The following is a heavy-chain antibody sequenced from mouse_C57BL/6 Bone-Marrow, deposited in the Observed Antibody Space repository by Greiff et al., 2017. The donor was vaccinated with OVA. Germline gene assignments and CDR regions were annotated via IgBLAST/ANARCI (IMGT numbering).Heavy chain of an antibody. D-gene: IGHD1-1*01. V-gene: IGHV1-19*01. CDR3: ARRTYYYGSSYVNWYFDV. Sequence: VQLQQSGPVLVKPGASVKMSCKASGYTFTDYYMNWVKQSHGKSLEWIGVINPYNGGTSYNQKFKGKATLTVDKSSSTAYMELNSLTSEDSAVYYCARRTYYYGSSYVNWYFDVWGTGTTVTVSS. CDR2: INPYNGGT. CDR1: GYTFTDYY. J-gene: IGHJ1*03.